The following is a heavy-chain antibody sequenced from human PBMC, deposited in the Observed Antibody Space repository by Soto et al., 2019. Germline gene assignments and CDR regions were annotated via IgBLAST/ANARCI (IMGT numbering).Heavy chain of an antibody. J-gene: IGHJ4*02. D-gene: IGHD3-9*01. CDR3: ARRGHDYFDWYFDY. Sequence: QLQLQELGPGLVKPSETLSLTCTVSGGSISSSSYSWGWIRQPPGKGLEGIGSSYYSGSTYYNASRKGRVTISGDTSKNQFSLKRSCVTAADTSVYDCARRGHDYFDWYFDYWGQGTLVTVSS. V-gene: IGHV4-39*01. CDR2: SYYSGST. CDR1: GGSISSSSYS.